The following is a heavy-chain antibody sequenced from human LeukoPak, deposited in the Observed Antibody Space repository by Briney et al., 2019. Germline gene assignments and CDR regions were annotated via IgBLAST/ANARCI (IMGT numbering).Heavy chain of an antibody. CDR2: INSDGSSI. D-gene: IGHD1-26*01. Sequence: GGSLRLSCGAAGFIFSSYWMHWVRQVPGKGLEWVSRINSDGSSIIYAESVKGRFTISRDNARKTLYLQMNSLRDEDTAVYYCASSGSYRFDYWGQGTLVTVSS. CDR3: ASSGSYRFDY. V-gene: IGHV3-74*01. CDR1: GFIFSSYW. J-gene: IGHJ4*02.